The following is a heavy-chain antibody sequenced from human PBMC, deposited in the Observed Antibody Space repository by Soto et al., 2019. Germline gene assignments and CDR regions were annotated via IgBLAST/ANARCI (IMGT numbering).Heavy chain of an antibody. CDR2: FNPILSFS. V-gene: IGHV1-69*02. J-gene: IGHJ4*02. CDR1: GDTFNFYT. D-gene: IGHD3-10*01. CDR3: ATSFGSGSRAFDY. Sequence: QVQLVQSGAEVKKPGSSVKGSCKASGDTFNFYTINWVRQAPGLGLEWMGRFNPILSFSNSALKFQGRVTLTADKSQSTAYMVLSSLRSEDTAIYYCATSFGSGSRAFDYWGQGALVTVSS.